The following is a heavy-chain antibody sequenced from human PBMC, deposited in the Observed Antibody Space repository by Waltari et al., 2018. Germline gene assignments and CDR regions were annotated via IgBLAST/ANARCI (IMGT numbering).Heavy chain of an antibody. J-gene: IGHJ4*02. CDR1: GYTFTKFF. CDR3: ARESARWKGYSDYDWGY. D-gene: IGHD5-12*01. V-gene: IGHV1-2*02. CDR2: LNPSTGGT. Sequence: QVHLVQSGAEVKKSGASVKVSCSASGYTFTKFFLHWLRQAPGQGLEWMGSLNPSTGGTDYAQRFQGRVTLTRDTSINTAFLEVNTLTSGDTGVYYCARESARWKGYSDYDWGYWGQGTLVTVSS.